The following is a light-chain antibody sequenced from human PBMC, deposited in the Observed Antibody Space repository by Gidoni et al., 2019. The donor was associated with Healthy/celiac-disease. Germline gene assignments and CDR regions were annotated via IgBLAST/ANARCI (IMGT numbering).Light chain of an antibody. Sequence: SYVLTQPPSVSVAPGQTARITCGGNNIGSKSVNWYQQKPGQAPVLVVYYDSDRPSGIPERFSGSNSGNTATLTISRVEAGDEADYYCQVWDSSSDHPVFGTGTKVTVL. J-gene: IGLJ1*01. CDR2: YDS. CDR1: NIGSKS. V-gene: IGLV3-21*02. CDR3: QVWDSSSDHPV.